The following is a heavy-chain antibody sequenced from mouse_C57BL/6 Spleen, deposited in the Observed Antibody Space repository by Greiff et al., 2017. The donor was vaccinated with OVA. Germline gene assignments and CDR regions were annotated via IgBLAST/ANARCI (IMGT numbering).Heavy chain of an antibody. CDR2: IHPNSGST. V-gene: IGHV1-64*01. CDR1: GYTFTSYW. D-gene: IGHD1-1*01. Sequence: VQLKQPGAELVKPGASVKLSCKASGYTFTSYWMHWVKQRPGQGLEWIGMIHPNSGSTNYNEKFKSKATLTVDKSSSTAYMQLSSLTSEDSAVYYCARGGYGSSYWYFDVWGTGTTVTVSS. J-gene: IGHJ1*03. CDR3: ARGGYGSSYWYFDV.